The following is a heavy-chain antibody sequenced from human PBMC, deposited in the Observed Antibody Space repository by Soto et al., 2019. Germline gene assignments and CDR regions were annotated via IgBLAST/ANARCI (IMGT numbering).Heavy chain of an antibody. D-gene: IGHD1-1*01. J-gene: IGHJ3*02. CDR1: GGTFSSQT. V-gene: IGHV1-69*02. Sequence: QVQLVQSGAEVKEPGSSVKVSCKVSGGTFSSQTINWVRQVPGQGLEWMGSVIPIIGEGKYAQSFQGRVTSTGDKPTSTANMEVSSLRSEDKAVFYCPTPAVNDLDADSSAFDIWGQGTMVTVSS. CDR3: PTPAVNDLDADSSAFDI. CDR2: VIPIIGEG.